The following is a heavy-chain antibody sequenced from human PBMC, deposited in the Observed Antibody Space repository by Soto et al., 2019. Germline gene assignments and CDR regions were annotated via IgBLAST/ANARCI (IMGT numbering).Heavy chain of an antibody. V-gene: IGHV3-15*01. CDR3: TTEDCTNGPC. CDR2: IKSKTDGGTT. Sequence: PGGSPRLSCAACGFTFCNAWMSWVRQDPGKGLEWVGRIKSKTDGGTTDYAAPVKGRFTISRDDSKNTLYLQMNSLKTEDTAVYYCTTEDCTNGPCWGQGTLVTVSS. CDR1: GFTFCNAW. J-gene: IGHJ4*02. D-gene: IGHD2-8*01.